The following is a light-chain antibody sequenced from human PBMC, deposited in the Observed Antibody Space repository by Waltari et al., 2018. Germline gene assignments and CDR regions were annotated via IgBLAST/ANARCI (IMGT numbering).Light chain of an antibody. CDR3: QQANSFPWT. V-gene: IGKV1-12*01. CDR2: AAS. CDR1: QGISNW. Sequence: DIQMTQSPSSVSASVGDRVTITCRASQGISNWLAWYQQKPGKAPNLLLFAASTLQSGVPSRFSGSRSGTDFTLTISSLQPEDFATYYCQQANSFPWTFGQGTKVEIK. J-gene: IGKJ1*01.